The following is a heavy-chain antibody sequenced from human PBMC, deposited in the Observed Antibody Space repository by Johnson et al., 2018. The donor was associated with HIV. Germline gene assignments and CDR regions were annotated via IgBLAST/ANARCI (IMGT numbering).Heavy chain of an antibody. D-gene: IGHD3-22*01. CDR1: GFTFNEYG. CDR2: INWNGDST. Sequence: EVQLVESGGGVVRPGGYLRLSCAASGFTFNEYGMSWVRQVSGKGLEWVSAINWNGDSTSYADSVTGRFTISRDNANNSLYLKMNSLRAEDTAFYYCAREGHYDSRLGAFDIWGQGTMVTVSS. J-gene: IGHJ3*02. CDR3: AREGHYDSRLGAFDI. V-gene: IGHV3-20*04.